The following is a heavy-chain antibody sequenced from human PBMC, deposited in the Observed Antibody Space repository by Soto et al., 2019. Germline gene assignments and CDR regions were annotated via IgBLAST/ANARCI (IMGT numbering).Heavy chain of an antibody. CDR3: ARHPKWELTAANGYYYGMDV. V-gene: IGHV5-10-1*03. CDR2: IDPSDSYT. CDR1: GYSFSSYW. D-gene: IGHD1-26*01. J-gene: IGHJ6*02. Sequence: EVQLVQTGAEVKKPGESLRISCKGSGYSFSSYWISWVRQMPGKGLEWMGRIDPSDSYTNYSPSFQGHVTISADKSISSAYLQWSSLKASDTAMYYCARHPKWELTAANGYYYGMDVWGQGTTVTVSS.